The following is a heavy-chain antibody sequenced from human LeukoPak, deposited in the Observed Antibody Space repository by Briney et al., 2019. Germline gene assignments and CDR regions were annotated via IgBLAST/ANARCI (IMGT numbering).Heavy chain of an antibody. Sequence: GGSLRLSCAVSGFTFSSYEMDWVRQAPGKGLQWVSYISSSASIIYYADSVRGRFTISRDNAKSSLYLQMNSLRAEDTAVYYCARRFPTMTHWYFDLWGRGTLVTVSS. CDR3: ARRFPTMTHWYFDL. CDR2: ISSSASII. D-gene: IGHD3-22*01. V-gene: IGHV3-48*03. CDR1: GFTFSSYE. J-gene: IGHJ2*01.